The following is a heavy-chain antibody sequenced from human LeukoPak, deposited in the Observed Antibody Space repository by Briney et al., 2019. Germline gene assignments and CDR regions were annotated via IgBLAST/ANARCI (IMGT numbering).Heavy chain of an antibody. Sequence: GASVKVSCKASGYTFTSYGISWVRQAPGQGLEWMGWISAYNGNTNYAQKLQGRVTMTTDTSTSTAYMELRSLRSDDTAVYYCARVRLVRGFPLDAFDIWGQGTMVTVSS. V-gene: IGHV1-18*01. CDR1: GYTFTSYG. CDR3: ARVRLVRGFPLDAFDI. CDR2: ISAYNGNT. J-gene: IGHJ3*02. D-gene: IGHD3-10*01.